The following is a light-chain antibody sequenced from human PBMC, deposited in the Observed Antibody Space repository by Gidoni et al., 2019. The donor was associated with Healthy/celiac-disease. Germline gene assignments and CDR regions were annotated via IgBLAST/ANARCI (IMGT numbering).Light chain of an antibody. CDR2: WAS. J-gene: IGKJ1*01. Sequence: DIVMTQSPDSLAVSLGERATINCKSSQSVLYSSNNKNYLAWYQQNPGQPPKLLIYWASTRDSGVPDRFSGSGSGTDFTLTISSLQADDVAVYYCQQYDTTPWTFGQGTKLEI. CDR3: QQYDTTPWT. CDR1: QSVLYSSNNKNY. V-gene: IGKV4-1*01.